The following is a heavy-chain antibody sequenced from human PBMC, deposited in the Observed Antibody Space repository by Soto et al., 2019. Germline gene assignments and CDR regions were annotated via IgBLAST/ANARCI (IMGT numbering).Heavy chain of an antibody. D-gene: IGHD2-15*01. V-gene: IGHV4-39*01. Sequence: YETVCLTCTASGDYISSSGYYWGWIRHHPGKPLARLGSIYYSGNAYYNPSLQSRVTIAADTSKNQFSLKLRSVPAADTAVYYCATQPMVVAATSRHYFD. CDR3: ATQPMVVAATSRHYFD. CDR2: IYYSGNA. CDR1: GDYISSSGYY. J-gene: IGHJ4*01.